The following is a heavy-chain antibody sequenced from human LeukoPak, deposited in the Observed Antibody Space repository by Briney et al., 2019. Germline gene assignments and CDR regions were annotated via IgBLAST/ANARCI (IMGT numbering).Heavy chain of an antibody. CDR1: GFTFSSYA. Sequence: GRSLRLSCAASGFTFSSYAMHWVRQAPGKGLEWVAVISYDGSNKYYADSVKGRFTISRDNSKNTLYLQMNSLRAEDTAMYYCARVSYCTNGVCYPDYYYGMDVWGQGTTVTVSS. CDR2: ISYDGSNK. J-gene: IGHJ6*02. V-gene: IGHV3-30-3*01. CDR3: ARVSYCTNGVCYPDYYYGMDV. D-gene: IGHD2-8*01.